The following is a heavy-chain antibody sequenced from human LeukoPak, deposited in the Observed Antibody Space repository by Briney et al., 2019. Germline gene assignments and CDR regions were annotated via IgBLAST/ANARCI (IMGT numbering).Heavy chain of an antibody. CDR2: VDPSDSYT. V-gene: IGHV5-10-1*01. CDR3: ARHPSDYGDYSRPFDP. Sequence: GESPKISCKGSGYSFTSYWISWVRQMPGKGLEWMGRVDPSDSYTNYSPSFQGHVTISADKSISTAYLQWSSLKASDTAMYYCARHPSDYGDYSRPFDPWGQGTLVTVSS. CDR1: GYSFTSYW. J-gene: IGHJ5*02. D-gene: IGHD4-17*01.